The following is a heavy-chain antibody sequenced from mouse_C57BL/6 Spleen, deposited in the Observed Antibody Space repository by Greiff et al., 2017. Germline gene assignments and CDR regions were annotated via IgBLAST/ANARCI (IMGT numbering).Heavy chain of an antibody. CDR2: ISYDGSN. CDR1: GYSITSGYY. Sequence: EVQLQESGPGLVKPSQSLSLTCSVTGYSITSGYYWNWIRQFPGNKLEWMGYISYDGSNNYNPSLKNRISITRDTSKNQFFLKLNSVTTEDTATYYCAREEPWYFDVWGTGTTVTVSS. J-gene: IGHJ1*03. CDR3: AREEPWYFDV. V-gene: IGHV3-6*01.